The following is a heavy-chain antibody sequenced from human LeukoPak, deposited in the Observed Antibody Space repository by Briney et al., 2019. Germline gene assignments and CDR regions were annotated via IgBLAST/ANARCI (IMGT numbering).Heavy chain of an antibody. CDR3: ASGVAAAGYYFDY. D-gene: IGHD6-25*01. J-gene: IGHJ4*02. CDR1: GFTFSDYY. CDR2: ISSSGSTI. V-gene: IGHV3-11*01. Sequence: GGSLRLSCAASGFTFSDYYMSWIRQAPGKGLEWVSYISSSGSTIYYADSVKGRFTISRDNAKNSLYLQMTSLRAEDTAVYYCASGVAAAGYYFDYWGQGTLVTVSS.